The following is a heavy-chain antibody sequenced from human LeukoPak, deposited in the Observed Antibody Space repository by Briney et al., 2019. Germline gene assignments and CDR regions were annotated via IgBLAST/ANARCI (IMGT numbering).Heavy chain of an antibody. V-gene: IGHV1-3*04. J-gene: IGHJ4*02. D-gene: IGHD2-21*02. CDR2: INTGNGNT. CDR3: ARVSWGNGDFY. Sequence: GASVKVSCKASGYTFTNYATHWVRQAPGQRPEWMGWINTGNGNTIYSPKFQGRVTITRDTSASTAYMDLSSLRSEDTAVYYCARVSWGNGDFYWGQGTLVTVSS. CDR1: GYTFTNYA.